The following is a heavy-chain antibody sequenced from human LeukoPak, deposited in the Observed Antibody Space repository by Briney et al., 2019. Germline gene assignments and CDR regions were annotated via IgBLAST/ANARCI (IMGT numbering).Heavy chain of an antibody. V-gene: IGHV1-2*02. Sequence: ASVKVSCKASGYTFTGYYMHWVRQAPGQGLEWMGWINPNSGGTNYAQKFQGRVTMTRDTSISTAYMELSRLRSDDTAMYYCARGDVGSGWYTDYYYYYGMDVWGQGTTVTVSS. CDR1: GYTFTGYY. J-gene: IGHJ6*02. CDR2: INPNSGGT. CDR3: ARGDVGSGWYTDYYYYYGMDV. D-gene: IGHD6-19*01.